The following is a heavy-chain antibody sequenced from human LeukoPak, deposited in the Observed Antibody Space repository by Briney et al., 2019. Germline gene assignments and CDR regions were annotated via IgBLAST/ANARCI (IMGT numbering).Heavy chain of an antibody. CDR3: ASEVYRDDCHRKAYDY. J-gene: IGHJ4*02. Sequence: ASVKVSCKASGYTFTTYYILWVRQAPGQGLEWIGVINSRDGITSDPQKFQGRLTMTRDTSTSTVYMELNSLRSEDTAVYYCASEVYRDDCHRKAYDYWGQGALVTVSS. V-gene: IGHV1-46*01. CDR2: INSRDGIT. D-gene: IGHD5-24*01. CDR1: GYTFTTYY.